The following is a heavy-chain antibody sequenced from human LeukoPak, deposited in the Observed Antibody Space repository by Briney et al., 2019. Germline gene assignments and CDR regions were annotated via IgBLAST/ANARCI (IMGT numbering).Heavy chain of an antibody. CDR3: AKQGGVASLYYTDV. J-gene: IGHJ6*03. V-gene: IGHV3-30*02. D-gene: IGHD5-12*01. CDR2: IRYDGSNK. Sequence: PGGSLRLPCAASGFTFSSYGMHWVRQAPGKGLEWVAFIRYDGSNKYYADSVKGRFTISRDNSKNTLYLQMNSLRAEDTAVYYCAKQGGVASLYYTDVWGKGTTVTVSS. CDR1: GFTFSSYG.